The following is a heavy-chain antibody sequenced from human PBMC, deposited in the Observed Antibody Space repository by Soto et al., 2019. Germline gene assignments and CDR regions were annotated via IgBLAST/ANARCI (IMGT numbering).Heavy chain of an antibody. D-gene: IGHD3-16*01. J-gene: IGHJ4*02. V-gene: IGHV4-38-2*01. CDR1: GYSISSGYY. Sequence: SESLSLTCGVSGYSISSGYYWSWIRQPPGKGLEWIGSIYHSGTTYYKPSVKSRVTMSVDTSKNQFSLKLSSATAADTAVYYCAHMITFGRILSALDDFWGQGTLVTVSS. CDR2: IYHSGTT. CDR3: AHMITFGRILSALDDF.